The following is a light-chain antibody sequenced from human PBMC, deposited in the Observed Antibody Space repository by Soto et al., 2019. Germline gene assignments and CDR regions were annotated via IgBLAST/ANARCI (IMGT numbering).Light chain of an antibody. V-gene: IGLV2-14*01. CDR2: EVS. CDR3: SSSRSSSTFVV. J-gene: IGLJ2*01. Sequence: QSALTQPASVSGSPGQSITISCTGTSRDVGGYNYVSWHQQHPGKAPKVIITEVSNRPSGVSNRFSGSKSGNTASLTISGLQAEDEADYYCSSSRSSSTFVVFGGGTQLTVL. CDR1: SRDVGGYNY.